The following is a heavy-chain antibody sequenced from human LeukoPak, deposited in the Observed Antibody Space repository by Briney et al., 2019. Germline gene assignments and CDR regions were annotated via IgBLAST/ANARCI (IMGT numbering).Heavy chain of an antibody. CDR3: ARGRPHGNDY. CDR1: GFTFSSYW. J-gene: IGHJ4*02. Sequence: GGSLRLSCAASGFTFSSYWMNWVRQAPGKGLVWVSRIASDGSSTTYADSVKGRFSISRDNAKNTLYLQMNSLRVEDTAVCYCARGRPHGNDYWGQGTLVTVSS. V-gene: IGHV3-74*01. CDR2: IASDGSST. D-gene: IGHD4-23*01.